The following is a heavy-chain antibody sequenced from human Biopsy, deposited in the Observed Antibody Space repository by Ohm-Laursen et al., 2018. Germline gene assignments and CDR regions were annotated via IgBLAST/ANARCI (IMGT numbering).Heavy chain of an antibody. D-gene: IGHD3-22*01. CDR1: GGSISNNNYY. CDR2: IFYRGST. Sequence: SDTLSLTCTVSGGSISNNNYYWGWIRQPPGKGLEWIGSIFYRGSTHYKPSLKRRVNISVDTSKYQFSLKLNSVTAADTAVYYCARDYDTSGYYYVSWGQGTLVTVSS. CDR3: ARDYDTSGYYYVS. J-gene: IGHJ5*02. V-gene: IGHV4-39*01.